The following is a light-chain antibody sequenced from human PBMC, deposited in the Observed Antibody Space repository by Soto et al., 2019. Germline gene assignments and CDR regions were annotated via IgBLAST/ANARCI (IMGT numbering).Light chain of an antibody. CDR1: QSVSSN. CDR3: QQDNSWPPGT. J-gene: IGKJ1*01. CDR2: GAS. V-gene: IGKV3-15*01. Sequence: EIVMTQSPATLSVSPGERATLSCRASQSVSSNLAWYQQKPGQAPRLLIYGASTRATGIPARFSGSGSGTVFPLTISILSAEDFADYYCQQDNSWPPGTFGQGTKVEIK.